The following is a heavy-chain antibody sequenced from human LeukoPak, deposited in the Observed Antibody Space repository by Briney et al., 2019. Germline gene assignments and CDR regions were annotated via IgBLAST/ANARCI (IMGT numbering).Heavy chain of an antibody. Sequence: QPGGSLRLSCAASGFTFSSYAMSWVRQAPGKGLEWVSAISGSGGSTYYADSVKGRFTISRDNSKNTLCLQMNSLRAEDTAVYYCAKDQLKDYGGNSEPYYFDYWGQGTLVTVSS. CDR3: AKDQLKDYGGNSEPYYFDY. CDR2: ISGSGGST. J-gene: IGHJ4*02. V-gene: IGHV3-23*01. D-gene: IGHD4-23*01. CDR1: GFTFSSYA.